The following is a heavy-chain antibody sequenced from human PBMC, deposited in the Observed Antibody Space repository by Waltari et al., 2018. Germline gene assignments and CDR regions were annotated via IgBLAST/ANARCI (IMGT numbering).Heavy chain of an antibody. D-gene: IGHD3-10*01. Sequence: EVQLVESGGGLVQPGGSLRLSCAASGMTFTTYSMNWLRQATGKGLDWISVGSGNSEFTYYADAVRVRFTISRDNAQTSMYLQMNNLRADDTAVYYCAGIRRGFWFFDLWGRGTLVTVSS. CDR3: AGIRRGFWFFDL. CDR1: GMTFTTYS. CDR2: GSGNSEFT. J-gene: IGHJ2*01. V-gene: IGHV3-48*04.